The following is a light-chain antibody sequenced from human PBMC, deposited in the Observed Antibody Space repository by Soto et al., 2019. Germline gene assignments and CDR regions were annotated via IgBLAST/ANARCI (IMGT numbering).Light chain of an antibody. J-gene: IGLJ2*01. Sequence: SYELTQPPSVSVSPGQTASITCSVDKLGDKYACWYQQKPGQSPVLVIYQDSKRPSGIPERFSGSNSGNTATLTIRGTQAMDEADYYCQAWDRSTVVFGGGTKLTVL. CDR2: QDS. CDR1: KLGDKY. V-gene: IGLV3-1*01. CDR3: QAWDRSTVV.